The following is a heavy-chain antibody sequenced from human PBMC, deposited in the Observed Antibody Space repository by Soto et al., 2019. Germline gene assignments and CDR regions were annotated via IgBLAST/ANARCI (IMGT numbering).Heavy chain of an antibody. V-gene: IGHV4-31*03. CDR1: GDSISSATHY. J-gene: IGHJ6*02. D-gene: IGHD2-21*02. Sequence: PSETLSLTCTVSGDSISSATHYWNWIRQHPGKGLEWIGYVSSSGNSYYNPSLKSRVTISVDTSKNQFSLKLSSVTAADTAVYYCARTAGELYGMDVWGQGTTVTVSS. CDR3: ARTAGELYGMDV. CDR2: VSSSGNS.